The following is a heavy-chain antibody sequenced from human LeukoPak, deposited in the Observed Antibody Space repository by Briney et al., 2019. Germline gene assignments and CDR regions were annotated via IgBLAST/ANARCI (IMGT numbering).Heavy chain of an antibody. V-gene: IGHV3-23*01. CDR1: GFIFGDYG. CDR2: ISGRGGST. Sequence: HSGGSLRLSCVASGFIFGDYGMHWVRQAPGKGGEWVSAISGRGGSTYYADSVKGRFTISRDNSKNTLYLQMNSLRAEDTAVYYCAKGVRWNYVTIDYWGQGTLVTVSS. J-gene: IGHJ4*02. D-gene: IGHD1-7*01. CDR3: AKGVRWNYVTIDY.